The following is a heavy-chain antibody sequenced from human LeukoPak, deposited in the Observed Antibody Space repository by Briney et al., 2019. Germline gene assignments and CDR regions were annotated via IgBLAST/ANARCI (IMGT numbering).Heavy chain of an antibody. Sequence: PGGSLRLSCAASGFTFSSYAMHWVRQAPGKGLEWVAVISYDGSIKYYADSVKGRFTISRDNSKNTLYLQMNSLRADDTAVFHCARDPLGQPTYYFDYWGQGTLVTVSS. CDR2: ISYDGSIK. J-gene: IGHJ4*02. CDR3: ARDPLGQPTYYFDY. CDR1: GFTFSSYA. D-gene: IGHD1-1*01. V-gene: IGHV3-30*04.